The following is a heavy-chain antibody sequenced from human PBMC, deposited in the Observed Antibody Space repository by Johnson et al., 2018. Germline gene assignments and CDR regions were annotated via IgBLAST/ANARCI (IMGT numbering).Heavy chain of an antibody. V-gene: IGHV3-9*01. CDR3: AKDRSVNTVAFDV. Sequence: VQLVQSGGGLAQPGGSLGLSCTASGFIFDEFAMHWVRQAPGKGLEWVSSISWTGEIRGYADFVRGLFTISRDNLKNSIYLQMNSLRDEDTALYFCAKDRSVNTVAFDVSGQGTMVTVSS. J-gene: IGHJ3*01. CDR2: ISWTGEIR. D-gene: IGHD4-17*01. CDR1: GFIFDEFA.